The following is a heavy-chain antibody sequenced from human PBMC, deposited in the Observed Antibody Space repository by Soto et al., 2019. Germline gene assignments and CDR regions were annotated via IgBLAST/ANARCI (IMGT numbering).Heavy chain of an antibody. J-gene: IGHJ6*02. CDR3: ARAHLRQCSAASCLYGLDV. CDR1: GYSFSTYY. Sequence: QVHLVQSGAEVEKPGASVKVSCKASGYSFSTYYIHWVRQAPGQGLEWVGIINPSVGLTIYAQKFQGRVTMTRDTSTSTVYMELSGLRSEDTAVYYCARAHLRQCSAASCLYGLDVWGQGTTVTVSS. CDR2: INPSVGLT. D-gene: IGHD2-2*01. V-gene: IGHV1-46*01.